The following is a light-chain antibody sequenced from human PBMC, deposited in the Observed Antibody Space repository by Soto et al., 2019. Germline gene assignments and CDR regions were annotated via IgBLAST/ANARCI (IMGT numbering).Light chain of an antibody. J-gene: IGKJ2*01. V-gene: IGKV1-5*03. CDR3: QRYNDYQYV. CDR1: QSITTW. Sequence: DIQMTQSPSTLSASVGDRVTITCRVSQSITTWLAWYQQKPGKAPKLLIYKAINLQSGVPSRFSGSGSGTEFTLTISSLQPDDFGTYYCQRYNDYQYVFGQGTKLDMK. CDR2: KAI.